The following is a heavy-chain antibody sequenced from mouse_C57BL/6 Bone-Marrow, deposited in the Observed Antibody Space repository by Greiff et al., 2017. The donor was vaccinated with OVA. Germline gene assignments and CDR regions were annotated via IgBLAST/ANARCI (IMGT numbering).Heavy chain of an antibody. V-gene: IGHV1-69*01. J-gene: IGHJ4*01. CDR2: LDPSDSYT. CDR3: ARNPLTANYYAMDY. D-gene: IGHD4-1*01. CDR1: GYTFTSYW. Sequence: QVQLKQPGAELVMPGASVKLSCKASGYTFTSYWMHWVKQRPGQGLEWIGELDPSDSYTNYNQKFKGKSTLTVDKSSSTAYMQLSSLTSEDSAVYYCARNPLTANYYAMDYWGQGTSVTVSS.